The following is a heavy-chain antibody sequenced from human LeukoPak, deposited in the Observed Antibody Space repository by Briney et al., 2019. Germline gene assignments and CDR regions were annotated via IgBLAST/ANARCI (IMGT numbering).Heavy chain of an antibody. V-gene: IGHV1-8*02. Sequence: GASVKVSCKASGYTFTSYGISWVRQATGQGLEWMGWMNPNSGNTGYAQKFQGRVTMTRNTSISTAYMELSSLRSEDTAVYYCARFSGSYYYYYYMDVWGKGTTVTISS. CDR1: GYTFTSYG. D-gene: IGHD1-26*01. J-gene: IGHJ6*03. CDR3: ARFSGSYYYYYYMDV. CDR2: MNPNSGNT.